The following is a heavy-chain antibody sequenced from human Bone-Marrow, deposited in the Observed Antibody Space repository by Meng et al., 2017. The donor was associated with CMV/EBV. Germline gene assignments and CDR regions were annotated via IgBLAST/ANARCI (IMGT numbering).Heavy chain of an antibody. CDR3: ARNRSPDSSGAFDI. J-gene: IGHJ3*02. D-gene: IGHD3-22*01. CDR2: IDGSSGAI. Sequence: GESLKISCAASGFTFSTYGMNWVRQAPGEGLEWISYIDGSSGAIYYADSVKGRFTISRDNSKNTLYLQMNSLRAEDTAVYYCARNRSPDSSGAFDIWGQGTMVTVSS. V-gene: IGHV3-48*01. CDR1: GFTFSTYG.